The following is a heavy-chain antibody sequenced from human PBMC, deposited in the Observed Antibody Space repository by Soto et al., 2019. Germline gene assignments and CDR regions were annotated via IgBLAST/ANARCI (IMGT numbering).Heavy chain of an antibody. CDR1: GYTFTSYG. D-gene: IGHD3-9*01. J-gene: IGHJ3*02. CDR3: ANLAFDSLTGQSLDI. CDR2: SSAYNGNT. V-gene: IGHV1-18*01. Sequence: QIQLVQSGAEVKKPGASVKVSCQASGYTFTSYGFSWVRQAPGHGLEWIGWSSAYNGNTDYAQNFQGRVTMTTDTSTSTAYMELRSLTSDDTAVYYCANLAFDSLTGQSLDIWGQGPRVTVSS.